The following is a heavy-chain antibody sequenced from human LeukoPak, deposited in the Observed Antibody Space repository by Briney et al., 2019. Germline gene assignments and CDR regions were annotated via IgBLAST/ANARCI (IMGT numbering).Heavy chain of an antibody. CDR2: IIPIFGTA. CDR1: GGTFSNYA. D-gene: IGHD2-2*01. J-gene: IGHJ3*02. V-gene: IGHV1-69*06. Sequence: ASVKVSCKASGGTFSNYAISWVRQAPGQGLEWMGGIIPIFGTANYAQKFRGRVTITADKSTRTAYMELSRLRSDDTAVYYCARAPIYCSSTSCLKHAFDIWGQGTMVTVSS. CDR3: ARAPIYCSSTSCLKHAFDI.